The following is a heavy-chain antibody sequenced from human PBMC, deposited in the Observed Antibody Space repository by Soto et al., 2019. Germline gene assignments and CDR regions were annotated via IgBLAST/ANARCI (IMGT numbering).Heavy chain of an antibody. V-gene: IGHV3-30*18. CDR1: GFTFSSYG. D-gene: IGHD6-13*01. CDR3: AKGRSSRWKQAPDY. Sequence: QVQLVESGGGVVQPGRSLRLSCAASGFTFSSYGMHWVRQAPGKGLEWVAVISYDGSNKYYADSVKGRFTISRDNSKNTLYLQMNSLRAEDTAVYYCAKGRSSRWKQAPDYWGQGTLITVSS. CDR2: ISYDGSNK. J-gene: IGHJ4*02.